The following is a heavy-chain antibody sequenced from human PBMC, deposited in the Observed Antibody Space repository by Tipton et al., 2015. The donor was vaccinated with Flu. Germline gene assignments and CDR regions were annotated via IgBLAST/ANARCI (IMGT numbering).Heavy chain of an antibody. CDR2: IYTSGST. CDR1: GGSISSGSYY. D-gene: IGHD3-22*01. V-gene: IGHV4-61*02. J-gene: IGHJ3*02. CDR3: AREGFDSSGYRAGDAFDI. Sequence: LSLTCTVSGGSISSGSYYWSWIRQPAGKGLEWIGRIYTSGSTNYNPSLKSRVTISVDTSKNQFSLKLSSVTAADTAVYYCAREGFDSSGYRAGDAFDIWGQVTMVTVSS.